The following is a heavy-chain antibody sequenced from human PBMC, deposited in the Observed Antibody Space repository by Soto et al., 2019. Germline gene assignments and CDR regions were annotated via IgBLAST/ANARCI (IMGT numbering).Heavy chain of an antibody. V-gene: IGHV2-26*01. CDR2: IFSNDEK. J-gene: IGHJ5*02. CDR1: GFSLSNARMG. D-gene: IGHD1-1*01. Sequence: QVTLKESGPVLVNPTETLTLTCTVSGFSLSNARMGVSWIRQPPGKALEWLAHIFSNDEKSYSTSLKSRLTISKDTSKSQVVLTMTNMDPVDTATYYCARMGQTTTIDPWGQGTLVTVSS. CDR3: ARMGQTTTIDP.